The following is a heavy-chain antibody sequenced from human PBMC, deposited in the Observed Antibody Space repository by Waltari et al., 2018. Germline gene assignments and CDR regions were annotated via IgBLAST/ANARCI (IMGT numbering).Heavy chain of an antibody. D-gene: IGHD3-10*01. J-gene: IGHJ4*02. CDR2: SRGSGADT. CDR1: GFTFGGYT. V-gene: IGHV3-23*01. CDR3: AKSLGDTYGRYPMDY. Sequence: EVQLLESGGGLVQPGGSLRLSCVASGFTFGGYTMTWVRQAPGKGLDWGATSRGSGADTYYADSVKGRFTISRDNSRDTLYLQMNTRTAGDTAIYYCAKSLGDTYGRYPMDYWGQGTLVTVSS.